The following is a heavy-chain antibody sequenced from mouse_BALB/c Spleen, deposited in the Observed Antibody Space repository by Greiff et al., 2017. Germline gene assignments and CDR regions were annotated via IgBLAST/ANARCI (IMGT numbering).Heavy chain of an antibody. V-gene: IGHV5-6*01. CDR2: ISSGGSYT. CDR3: AVSLLRLGYFDY. Sequence: EVKLMESGGDLVKPGGSLKLSCAASGFTFSSYGMSWVRQTPDKRLEWVATISSGGSYTYYPDSVKGRFTISRDNAKNTLYLQMSSLKSEDTAMYYCAVSLLRLGYFDYWGQGTTLTVSS. CDR1: GFTFSSYG. D-gene: IGHD1-2*01. J-gene: IGHJ2*01.